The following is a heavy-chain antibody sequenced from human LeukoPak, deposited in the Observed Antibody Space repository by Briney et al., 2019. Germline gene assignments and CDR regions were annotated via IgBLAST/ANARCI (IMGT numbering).Heavy chain of an antibody. CDR1: GFTLSSYW. J-gene: IGHJ6*03. D-gene: IGHD3-10*01. CDR3: ARYSGYEFGPTTLFYYYYMDV. V-gene: IGHV3-7*01. Sequence: GGSLRLSCAASGFTLSSYWMSWVRQAPGKGLEWGANIKQDGSEKYYVDSVKGRFTISRDNAKNSLYLQMNSLSAEDTAVYYCARYSGYEFGPTTLFYYYYMDVWGKGTTVTVSS. CDR2: IKQDGSEK.